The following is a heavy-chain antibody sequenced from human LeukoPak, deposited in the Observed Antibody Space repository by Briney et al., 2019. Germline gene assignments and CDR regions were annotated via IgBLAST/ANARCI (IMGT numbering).Heavy chain of an antibody. CDR2: ISSESSYI. J-gene: IGHJ3*01. CDR1: GFSFNTHS. Sequence: GGSLRLSCAASGFSFNTHSMNWVRQSPGKGLEWVSSISSESSYIHYADSVKGRFTISRDNAKNSLYLQMNSLGAEDTAVYYCVRVSRGDDYYDSPVQGAIDLWGQGTMVTVSS. V-gene: IGHV3-21*06. CDR3: VRVSRGDDYYDSPVQGAIDL. D-gene: IGHD3-22*01.